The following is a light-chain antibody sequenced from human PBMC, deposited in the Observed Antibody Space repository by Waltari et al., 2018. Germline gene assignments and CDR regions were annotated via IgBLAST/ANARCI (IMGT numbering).Light chain of an antibody. V-gene: IGLV1-44*01. CDR3: ATWDDSLKGVV. CDR2: NNN. Sequence: QSVVTQPPSASETPGQRVTISCRGRNSTIGSTNVHWYQQLPGTAPKLLIYNNNQRPSGVPDRVSGSKSGTSASLAISGLQSEDEADYFCATWDDSLKGVVFGGGTKLTVL. J-gene: IGLJ3*02. CDR1: NSTIGSTN.